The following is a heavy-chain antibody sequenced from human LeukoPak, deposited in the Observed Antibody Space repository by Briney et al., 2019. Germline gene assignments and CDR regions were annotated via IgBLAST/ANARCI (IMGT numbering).Heavy chain of an antibody. D-gene: IGHD6-13*01. CDR1: GGTFSSYA. V-gene: IGHV1-69*05. CDR2: IIPIFGTA. J-gene: IGHJ4*02. Sequence: SVKVSCKASGGTFSSYAISWVRQAPGQGLEWMGGIIPIFGTANYAQKFQGRVTITTGESTSTAYMEQRSLRSEDTAVYYCARGLSSSWYYFDYWGQGTLVSVSS. CDR3: ARGLSSSWYYFDY.